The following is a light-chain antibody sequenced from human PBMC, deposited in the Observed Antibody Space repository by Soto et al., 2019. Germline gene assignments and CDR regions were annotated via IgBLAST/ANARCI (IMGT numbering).Light chain of an antibody. CDR3: CSYAGRYTYV. CDR1: SSDVGNYNY. Sequence: QSALTQLRSVSGSPGQSVTISCTGTSSDVGNYNYVSWYQQHPGKAPKLMIYDVSKRPSGVPDRFSGSKSGITASLIISGLQADDEADYYCCSYAGRYTYVFGTGTKLTVL. CDR2: DVS. J-gene: IGLJ1*01. V-gene: IGLV2-11*01.